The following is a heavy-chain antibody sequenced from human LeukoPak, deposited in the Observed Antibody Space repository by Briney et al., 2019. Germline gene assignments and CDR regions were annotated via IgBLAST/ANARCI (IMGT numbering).Heavy chain of an antibody. D-gene: IGHD3-9*01. Sequence: SETLSLTCTVSGGSISSGGYYWSWIRQHPGKGLEWIGYIYYSGSTNYNPSLKSRVTISVDTSKNQFSLKLSSVTAADTAVYYCARHVSPSLRDRNYDILTGPKPLYYFDYWGQGTLVTVSS. J-gene: IGHJ4*02. CDR2: IYYSGST. V-gene: IGHV4-61*08. CDR1: GGSISSGGYY. CDR3: ARHVSPSLRDRNYDILTGPKPLYYFDY.